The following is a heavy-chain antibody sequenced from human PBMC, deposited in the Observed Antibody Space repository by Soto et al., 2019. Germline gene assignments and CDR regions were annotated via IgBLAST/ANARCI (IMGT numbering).Heavy chain of an antibody. Sequence: SQTLSLTCAISGASVSSKIAAWNWLRQSPSRGLEWLGRTYYRYKWYNDYAVSVKSRITINPDTSKNQFSLHLNSVTPEATAVYYCGTFSSNTSLDVWGEGTTVT. V-gene: IGHV6-1*01. CDR2: TYYRYKWYN. J-gene: IGHJ6*02. D-gene: IGHD2-2*01. CDR3: GTFSSNTSLDV. CDR1: GASVSSKIAA.